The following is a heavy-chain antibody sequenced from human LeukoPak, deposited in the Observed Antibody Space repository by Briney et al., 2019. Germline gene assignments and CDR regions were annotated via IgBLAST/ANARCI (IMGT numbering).Heavy chain of an antibody. CDR2: IYSGGST. CDR3: SSSWYSAGSDD. D-gene: IGHD6-13*01. V-gene: IGHV3-53*01. J-gene: IGHJ4*02. Sequence: GGSLRLSCAASGFTVSSNYMSWVRQAPGKGLEWVSVIYSGGSTYYAASVKGRFTISRDNSKNTLYLQMNSLRAEDTAVYYCSSSWYSAGSDDWGQGTLVTVSS. CDR1: GFTVSSNY.